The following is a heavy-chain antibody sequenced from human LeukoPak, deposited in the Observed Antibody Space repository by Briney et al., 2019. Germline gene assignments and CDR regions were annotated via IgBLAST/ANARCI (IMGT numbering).Heavy chain of an antibody. V-gene: IGHV4-61*02. CDR3: AREPWEMATLDY. CDR1: GGSISSGRYY. J-gene: IGHJ4*02. Sequence: SETLSLTCTVSGGSISSGRYYWGWIRQPAGKGLEGIGRIYTSGSTNYNPSLKSRVTISVDMSKNQFSLKLSSVTAADTAVYYCAREPWEMATLDYWGQGTLVTVSS. D-gene: IGHD5-24*01. CDR2: IYTSGST.